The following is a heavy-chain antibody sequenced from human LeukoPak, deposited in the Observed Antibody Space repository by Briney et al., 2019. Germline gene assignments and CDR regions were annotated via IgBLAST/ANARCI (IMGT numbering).Heavy chain of an antibody. D-gene: IGHD2-2*02. J-gene: IGHJ6*02. CDR3: ARDQIMDQLLYGDYYYGMDV. Sequence: GASVKVSCKASGYTFSSYDINWVRQATGQGLEWMGWMNPKSGNSGYAQKLQGRVTMTTDTSTSTAYMELRSLRSDDTAVYYCARDQIMDQLLYGDYYYGMDVWGQGTTVTVSS. CDR1: GYTFSSYD. V-gene: IGHV1-8*01. CDR2: MNPKSGNS.